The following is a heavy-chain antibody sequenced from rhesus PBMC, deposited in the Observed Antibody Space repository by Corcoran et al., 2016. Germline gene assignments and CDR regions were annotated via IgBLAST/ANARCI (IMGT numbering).Heavy chain of an antibody. CDR1: GGSVSSSDW. Sequence: QVQLQESGPGLLKPSETLSLTCAVSGGSVSSSDWWSWIRQPPGKGLEWIGYVSGGSDTTHNNPSLKSLVTMSTDTSKNQFSLKLSSVTAADTAVYYCAREGFRSRSQSYGLDSLGQGVVVIVSS. V-gene: IGHV4-65*01. J-gene: IGHJ6*01. CDR3: AREGFRSRSQSYGLDS. CDR2: VSGGSDTT. D-gene: IGHD6-19*01.